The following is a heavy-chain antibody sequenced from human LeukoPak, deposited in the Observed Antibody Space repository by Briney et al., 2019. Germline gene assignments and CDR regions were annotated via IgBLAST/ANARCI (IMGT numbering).Heavy chain of an antibody. CDR1: GGSISSYY. CDR3: ARGGSGEVPEYFKH. J-gene: IGHJ1*01. Sequence: PSGTLSLTCTVSGGSISSYYWSWIRQPPGKGLEWIGYIYYSGSTNYNPSLRSRVTISVDSSKNQFSLKLTSVTAADTAVYYCARGGSGEVPEYFKHWGQGTLVTVSS. V-gene: IGHV4-59*01. D-gene: IGHD3-10*01. CDR2: IYYSGST.